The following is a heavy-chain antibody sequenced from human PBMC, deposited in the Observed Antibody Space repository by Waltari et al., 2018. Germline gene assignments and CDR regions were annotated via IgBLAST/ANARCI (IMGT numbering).Heavy chain of an antibody. J-gene: IGHJ4*02. D-gene: IGHD3-10*01. V-gene: IGHV3-30-3*01. CDR1: GFTFSSYA. Sequence: QVQLVESGGGVVKPGRSLRLSCAASGFTFSSYAMHWVRQAPGKGLEWVAVISYDGSNKYYADSVKGRFTISRDNSKNTLYLQMSSLRAEDTAVYYCARVTYGSGSYYNADYWGQGTLVTVSS. CDR2: ISYDGSNK. CDR3: ARVTYGSGSYYNADY.